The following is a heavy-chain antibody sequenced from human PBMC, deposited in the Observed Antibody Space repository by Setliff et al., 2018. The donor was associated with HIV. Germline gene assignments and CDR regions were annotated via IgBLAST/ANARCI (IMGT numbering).Heavy chain of an antibody. CDR2: IYWTGKT. V-gene: IGHV4-59*12. Sequence: SETLSLTCTVSDSAMDSYYWSWVRQSPGKGMEYIGYIYWTGKTDYNPTLKSRVTISLDTSGNQFSLKLNSVTGADTAVYYCAKISPRGYTDITTGRLTDPFDVWGPGTMVTVSS. J-gene: IGHJ3*01. D-gene: IGHD3-9*01. CDR1: DSAMDSYY. CDR3: AKISPRGYTDITTGRLTDPFDV.